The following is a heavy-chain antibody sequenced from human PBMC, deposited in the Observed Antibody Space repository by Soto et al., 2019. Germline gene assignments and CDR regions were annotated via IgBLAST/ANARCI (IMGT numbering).Heavy chain of an antibody. Sequence: EVQLLESGGGLVQPGGSLRLSCETSGFTFSSYVMGWVRQAPGAGLEWVSVIGGSGYDKSLADSVKGPFTISSDNSKDTLYLEMNSLRAEDTGIYYCVKEIVAAAYAATSAFDLWGQGTLVTVST. CDR1: GFTFSSYV. CDR3: VKEIVAAAYAATSAFDL. V-gene: IGHV3-23*01. J-gene: IGHJ4*02. D-gene: IGHD2-21*01. CDR2: IGGSGYDK.